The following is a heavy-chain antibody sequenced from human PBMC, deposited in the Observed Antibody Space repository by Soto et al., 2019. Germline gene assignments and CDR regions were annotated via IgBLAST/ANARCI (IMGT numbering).Heavy chain of an antibody. J-gene: IGHJ5*02. D-gene: IGHD3-9*01. CDR2: IYHSGST. V-gene: IGHV4-4*02. CDR1: SGSISSSNW. CDR3: ARRVREYYDILTGYYTPYNWFDP. Sequence: QVQLQESGPGLVKPSGTLSLTCAVSSGSISSSNWWSWVRQPPGKGLEWIGEIYHSGSTNYNPSLKSRVTISVDKSKNQFSLKLSSVTAADTAVYYCARRVREYYDILTGYYTPYNWFDPSGQGTLVTVSS.